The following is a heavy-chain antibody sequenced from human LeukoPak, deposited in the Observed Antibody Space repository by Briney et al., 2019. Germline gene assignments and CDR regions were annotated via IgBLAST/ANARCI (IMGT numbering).Heavy chain of an antibody. CDR2: MNPNTGNA. CDR1: GNTFTSYD. Sequence: ASLKVSCKTSGNTFTSYDINWLRQATGQGLEWMGWMNPNTGNADSAQKLQGRVTMTSNISISTAYIGLSRLRSEGTALYYCARCEGGALGGSFYMWGEGTMVTASS. J-gene: IGHJ3*02. CDR3: ARCEGGALGGSFYM. V-gene: IGHV1-8*01. D-gene: IGHD2-21*01.